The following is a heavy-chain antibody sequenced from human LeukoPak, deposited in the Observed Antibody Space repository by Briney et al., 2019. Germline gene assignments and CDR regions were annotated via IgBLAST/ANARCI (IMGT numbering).Heavy chain of an antibody. D-gene: IGHD6-19*01. CDR1: RKTLTESS. CDR2: FDSEDGET. Sequence: ASVKVSCKVSRKTLTESSIHWVRQAPGKGLKWMGDFDSEDGETIYAQKFQGRVTMTEDTSTDTAYMELSSLRSEDTAVYYCATDDSSGWFGNYWGQGTLVTVSS. J-gene: IGHJ4*02. CDR3: ATDDSSGWFGNY. V-gene: IGHV1-24*01.